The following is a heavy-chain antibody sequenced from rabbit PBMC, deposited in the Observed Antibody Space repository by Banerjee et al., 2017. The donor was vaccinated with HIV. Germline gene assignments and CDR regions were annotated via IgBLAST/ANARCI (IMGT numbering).Heavy chain of an antibody. J-gene: IGHJ4*01. CDR3: ARDAGYVGSNL. V-gene: IGHV1S45*01. Sequence: ELVESGGGLVQPGESLKLSCKASGIDFSTYGIYWVRQAPGKGLEWIACIGAASTYYATWAKGRFTISKTSSTTVTLQMTSLTAADTATYFCARDAGYVGSNLWGPGTLVTVS. CDR1: GIDFSTYG. CDR2: IGAAST. D-gene: IGHD4-2*01.